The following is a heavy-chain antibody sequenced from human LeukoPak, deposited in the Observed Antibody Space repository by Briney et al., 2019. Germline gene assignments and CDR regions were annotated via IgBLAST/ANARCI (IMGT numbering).Heavy chain of an antibody. D-gene: IGHD3-10*01. CDR1: GGTFSSYA. CDR2: IIPILGIA. CDR3: ARDPSRAMVRGVNYYYYGMDV. Sequence: SVKVSCKASGGTFSSYAISWVRQAPGQGLEWMGRIIPILGIANYAQKFQGRVTITADKSTSTAYMELSSLRSEDTAVYYCARDPSRAMVRGVNYYYYGMDVWGQGNPGHRLL. V-gene: IGHV1-69*04. J-gene: IGHJ6*02.